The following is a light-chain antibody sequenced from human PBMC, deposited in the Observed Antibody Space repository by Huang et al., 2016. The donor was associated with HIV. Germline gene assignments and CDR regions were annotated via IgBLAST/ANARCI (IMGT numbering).Light chain of an antibody. CDR2: EVS. CDR1: QSLLQRGRKTY. J-gene: IGKJ2*01. V-gene: IGKV2-29*02. CDR3: MQSIHLPYT. Sequence: DVVMTQTPLSLSVTPGQPASISCKSSQSLLQRGRKTYLYWFLQKPGQSPKLLMYEVSNRFSGVPDRFNGSGSGTDFTLTIRRVEAEDVGVYYCMQSIHLPYTFGQGTKLEIQ.